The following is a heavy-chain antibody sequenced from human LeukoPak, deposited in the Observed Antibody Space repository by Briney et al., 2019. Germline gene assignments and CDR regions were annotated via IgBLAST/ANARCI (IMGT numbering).Heavy chain of an antibody. D-gene: IGHD2-2*01. V-gene: IGHV4-34*01. CDR1: GGSFSGYY. Sequence: SETLSLTCAVYGGSFSGYYWSWIRQPPGKGLEWIGEINHSGSTNHNPSLKSRVTISVDTSKNQFSLKLSSVTAADTAVYYCARGPGPAGLDYWGQGTLVTVSS. CDR3: ARGPGPAGLDY. CDR2: INHSGST. J-gene: IGHJ4*02.